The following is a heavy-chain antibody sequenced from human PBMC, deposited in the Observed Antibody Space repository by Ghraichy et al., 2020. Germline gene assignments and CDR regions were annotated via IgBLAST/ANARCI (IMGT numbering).Heavy chain of an antibody. V-gene: IGHV1-69*13. CDR3: AREGFLEWLVGSWFDP. Sequence: SVKVSCKASGGTFSSYAISWVRQAPGQGLEWMGGIIPIFGTANYAQKFQGRVTITADESTSTAYMELSSLRSEDTAVYYCAREGFLEWLVGSWFDPWGQGTLVTVSS. J-gene: IGHJ5*02. CDR2: IIPIFGTA. D-gene: IGHD3-3*01. CDR1: GGTFSSYA.